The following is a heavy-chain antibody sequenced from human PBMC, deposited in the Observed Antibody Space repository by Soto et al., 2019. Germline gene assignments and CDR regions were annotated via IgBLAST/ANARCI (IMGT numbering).Heavy chain of an antibody. CDR1: GGSISSYY. D-gene: IGHD3-10*01. CDR2: IYYSGGT. J-gene: IGHJ5*02. V-gene: IGHV4-59*12. Sequence: PSETLSLTCTVSGGSISSYYWSWIRQPPGKGLEWIGYIYYSGGTNYNPSLKSRVTISVDTSKNQFSLKLSSVTAADTAVYYCAREEVAYYGSGSYNWFDPWGQGTLVTVSS. CDR3: AREEVAYYGSGSYNWFDP.